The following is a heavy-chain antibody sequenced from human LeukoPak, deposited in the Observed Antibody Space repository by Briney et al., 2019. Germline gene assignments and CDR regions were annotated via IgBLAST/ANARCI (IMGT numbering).Heavy chain of an antibody. D-gene: IGHD1/OR15-1a*01. J-gene: IGHJ5*02. CDR1: GGSFSGYY. CDR2: INHSGST. Sequence: PSETLSLTCAVYGGSFSGYYWSWIRQPPGKGLEWIGEINHSGSTNYNPSLRSQVTLSVDRSKNQFSLKVTSVTAADTGVYYCARGPGTVGLSPWGQGTLVTVSS. CDR3: ARGPGTVGLSP. V-gene: IGHV4-34*01.